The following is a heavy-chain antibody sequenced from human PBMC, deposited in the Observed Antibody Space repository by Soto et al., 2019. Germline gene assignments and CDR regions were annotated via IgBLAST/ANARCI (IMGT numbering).Heavy chain of an antibody. CDR2: IYHSGST. J-gene: IGHJ5*02. CDR1: GGSISSGGYS. CDR3: ASVPDR. D-gene: IGHD2-2*01. V-gene: IGHV4-30-2*01. Sequence: QLQLQESGSGLVKPSQTLSLTCAVSGGSISSGGYSWSWIRQPPGKGLEWIGYIYHSGSTYYNPSPXSXXAISVDRSKNQFSLKLSSVTAAATAVYYCASVPDRWGQGTLVTVSS.